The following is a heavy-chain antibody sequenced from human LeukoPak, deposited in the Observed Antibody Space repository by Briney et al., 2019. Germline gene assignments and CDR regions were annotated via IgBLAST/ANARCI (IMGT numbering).Heavy chain of an antibody. CDR3: ATDKMVRGFNWFDP. CDR2: FDPQEGET. CDR1: GNTLIELS. J-gene: IGHJ5*02. V-gene: IGHV1-24*01. D-gene: IGHD3-10*01. Sequence: GASVKVSCKVSGNTLIELSIHWVRQAPGKGLEWMGGFDPQEGETIYAQKFQGRVTMTEDTSTDTAYKELSSLRSEDTAVYYCATDKMVRGFNWFDPWGQGTLITVSS.